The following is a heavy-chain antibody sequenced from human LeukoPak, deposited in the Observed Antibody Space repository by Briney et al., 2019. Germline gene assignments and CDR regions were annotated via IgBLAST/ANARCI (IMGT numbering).Heavy chain of an antibody. D-gene: IGHD5-18*01. V-gene: IGHV4-39*07. Sequence: SETLSLTCTVSGGSISSSSYYWGWIRQPPGKGLEWIGSIYYSGSTYYNPSLKSRVTISVDTSKNQFSLKLSSVTAADTAVYYCARDRTADVDTAMEDAFDIWGQGTMVTVSS. CDR1: GGSISSSSYY. J-gene: IGHJ3*02. CDR2: IYYSGST. CDR3: ARDRTADVDTAMEDAFDI.